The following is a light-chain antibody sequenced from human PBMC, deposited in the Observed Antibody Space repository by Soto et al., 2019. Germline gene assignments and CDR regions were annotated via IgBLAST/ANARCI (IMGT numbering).Light chain of an antibody. CDR3: CSYAGSSTPYV. J-gene: IGLJ1*01. V-gene: IGLV2-23*02. CDR2: EVS. CDR1: SSDVGSYNL. Sequence: QSALTQPASVSGSPGQSITLSCTGTSSDVGSYNLVSWYQQHPGKAPKLMIYEVSKRLSGVSNRFSGSKSGNTASLTISGLQAEEEADYYCCSYAGSSTPYVFGTGTKVTVL.